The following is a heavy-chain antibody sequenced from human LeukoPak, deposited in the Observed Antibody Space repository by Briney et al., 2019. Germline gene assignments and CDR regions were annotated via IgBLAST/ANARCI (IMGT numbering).Heavy chain of an antibody. J-gene: IGHJ4*02. CDR2: IYSCGST. D-gene: IGHD3-16*01. Sequence: GGSLRLSCAASGFTVSSNYMSWVRQAPGEGLEGVSVIYSCGSTYYADSVKGRFTISRDNSKNTLYLQMNSLRAEDTAVYYCARDSIGAFDYWGQGTLVTVSS. V-gene: IGHV3-66*03. CDR3: ARDSIGAFDY. CDR1: GFTVSSNY.